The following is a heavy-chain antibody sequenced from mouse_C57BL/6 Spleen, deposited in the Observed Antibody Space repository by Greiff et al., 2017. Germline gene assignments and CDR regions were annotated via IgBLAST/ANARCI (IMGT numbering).Heavy chain of an antibody. D-gene: IGHD2-3*01. CDR1: GYTFPSYW. V-gene: IGHV1-72*01. CDR2: IDPNSGGT. CDR3: ARSYGYYVRDAMDY. J-gene: IGHJ4*01. Sequence: QVQLQQPGAELVKPGASVKLSCKASGYTFPSYWMHWVKQRPGRGLEWIGRIDPNSGGTKYNEKLKSKATLTVDKPSSTAYMQLSSLTSEDSAVYICARSYGYYVRDAMDYWGQGTSVTVSS.